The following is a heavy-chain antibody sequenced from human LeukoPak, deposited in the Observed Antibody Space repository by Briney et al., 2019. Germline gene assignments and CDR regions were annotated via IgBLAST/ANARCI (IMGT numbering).Heavy chain of an antibody. D-gene: IGHD3-3*01. J-gene: IGHJ4*02. CDR3: ARERLEPFSYDF. V-gene: IGHV4-59*01. Sequence: SETLSLTCTVSGGSISSYYWSWIRQPPGKGLEWIGYIYYSGSTNYNPSLKSRVTISVDTSKNQFSLKLSSVTAADTAVYYCARERLEPFSYDFWGQGTLGTVSS. CDR1: GGSISSYY. CDR2: IYYSGST.